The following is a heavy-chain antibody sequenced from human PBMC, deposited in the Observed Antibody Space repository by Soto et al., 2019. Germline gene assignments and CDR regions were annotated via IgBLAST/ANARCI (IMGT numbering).Heavy chain of an antibody. V-gene: IGHV3-30-3*01. CDR3: ARDLVRGAYYYYGMDV. Sequence: GGSLGLSCAASGFTFSSYAMHWVRQAPGKGLEWVAVISYDGSNKYYADSVKGRFTISRDNSKNTLYLQMNSLRAEDTAVYYCARDLVRGAYYYYGMDVWGQGTTVTVSS. J-gene: IGHJ6*02. CDR1: GFTFSSYA. D-gene: IGHD3-10*01. CDR2: ISYDGSNK.